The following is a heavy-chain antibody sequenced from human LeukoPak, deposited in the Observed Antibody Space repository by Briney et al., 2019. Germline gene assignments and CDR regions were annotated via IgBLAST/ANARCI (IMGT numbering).Heavy chain of an antibody. Sequence: GGSLSLSSAASGITFGNNWMHWVRQGPGNGLVWISRITSDGGGAIYADSVKGRFTASRDHPKNTLYLQMNSLRAEDTALYYCARDVPHNWFDTWGQGTLVTASS. CDR2: ITSDGGGA. CDR1: GITFGNNW. CDR3: ARDVPHNWFDT. V-gene: IGHV3-74*01. J-gene: IGHJ5*02.